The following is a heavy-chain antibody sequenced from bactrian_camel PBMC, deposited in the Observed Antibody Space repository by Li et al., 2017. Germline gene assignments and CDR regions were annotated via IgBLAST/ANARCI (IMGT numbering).Heavy chain of an antibody. Sequence: QLVESGGGLVQPGGSLRLSCAASGFTASAYDMSWVRQAPGKGLEWVSRINSGGSSTYYADSVKGRFTISRDNAKNTVNLQMNSLTPEDTAMYYCATARRRIGAAPCDGFVYWGQGTQVTVS. CDR1: GFTASAYD. CDR2: INSGGSST. CDR3: ATARRRIGAAPCDGFVY. V-gene: IGHV3S40*01. J-gene: IGHJ4*01. D-gene: IGHD7*01.